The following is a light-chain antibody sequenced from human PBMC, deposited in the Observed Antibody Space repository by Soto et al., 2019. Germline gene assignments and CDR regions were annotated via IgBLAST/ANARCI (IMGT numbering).Light chain of an antibody. CDR3: QHYNSYSEA. CDR2: AAS. CDR1: QGISSY. J-gene: IGKJ1*01. Sequence: DIQMTQSPSSLSASVGDRVTITCRASQGISSYLAWYQQKPGKAPKLLIYAASTLQSGVPSRFSGSGSGTECTLTISSLQPDDVATYYCQHYNSYSEAFGQGTKVDIK. V-gene: IGKV1-9*01.